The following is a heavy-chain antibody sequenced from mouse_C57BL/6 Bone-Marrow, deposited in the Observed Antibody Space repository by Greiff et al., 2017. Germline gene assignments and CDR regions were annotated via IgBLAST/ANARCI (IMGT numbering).Heavy chain of an antibody. CDR3: ASSHYYGSSYWYFDV. J-gene: IGHJ1*03. CDR1: DSEVFPIAY. V-gene: IGHV15-2*01. Sequence: QVQLKESGSELRSPGSSVKLSCKDFDSEVFPIAYMSWVRQKPGHGFEWIGGILPSIGRTIYGEKFEDKATLDADTLSNTAYLELNSLTSEDSAIYYCASSHYYGSSYWYFDVWGTGTTVTVSS. CDR2: ILPSIGRT. D-gene: IGHD1-1*01.